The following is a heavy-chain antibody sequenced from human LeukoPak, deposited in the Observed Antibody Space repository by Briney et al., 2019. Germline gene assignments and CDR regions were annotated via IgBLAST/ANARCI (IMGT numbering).Heavy chain of an antibody. Sequence: SETLSLTCTVSGGSISSYYWSWIRQPPGKGLEWIGYIYYSGSTNYNPSLKSRVTISVDTSKNQFSLKLSSVTAADTAVYYCARFVASYDFWSGHYTSFDYWGQGTLVTVSS. V-gene: IGHV4-59*01. CDR3: ARFVASYDFWSGHYTSFDY. D-gene: IGHD3-3*01. J-gene: IGHJ4*02. CDR2: IYYSGST. CDR1: GGSISSYY.